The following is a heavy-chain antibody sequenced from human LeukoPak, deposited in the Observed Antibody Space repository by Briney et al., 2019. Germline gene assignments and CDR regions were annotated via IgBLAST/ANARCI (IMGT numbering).Heavy chain of an antibody. CDR2: ISSSGDVT. CDR1: GFTFSSYA. CDR3: AKGGVYSGYAFDP. J-gene: IGHJ5*02. V-gene: IGHV3-23*01. Sequence: GGSLRLSCAASGFTFSSYAMSWVRQAPGKGLAWVSAISSSGDVTKYADSAKSRFTISRDNSKNTVYLQMNSLRAEDTAVYYCAKGGVYSGYAFDPWGQGTLVTVSS. D-gene: IGHD5-12*01.